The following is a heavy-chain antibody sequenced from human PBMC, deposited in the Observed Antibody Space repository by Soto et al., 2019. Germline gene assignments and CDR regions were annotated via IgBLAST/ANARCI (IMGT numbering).Heavy chain of an antibody. CDR2: IGGYKGNT. J-gene: IGHJ4*02. CDR1: GYTFTNYG. V-gene: IGHV1-18*01. D-gene: IGHD5-18*01. CDR3: APHPQHTGMPSGY. Sequence: QVQLVQSGAEVREPGASVKVSCKASGYTFTNYGVSWVRQAPGQGLEWMGWIGGYKGNTNYAQKLQGRDTLTTDTTTSTDYMELRSLRSDDTAVNSCAPHPQHTGMPSGYWGPGTLVTGSS.